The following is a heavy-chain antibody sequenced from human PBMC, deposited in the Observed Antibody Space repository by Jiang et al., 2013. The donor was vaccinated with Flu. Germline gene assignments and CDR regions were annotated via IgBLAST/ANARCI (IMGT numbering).Heavy chain of an antibody. J-gene: IGHJ4*02. CDR3: APVPGSYYYYFDY. Sequence: VQLVESGGGLVQPGGSLRLSCAASGFTFSSYAMSWVRQAPGKGLEWVSAISGSGGSTYYADSVKGRFTISRDNSKNTLYLQMNSLRAEDTAAYYCAPVPGSYYYYFDYWGQGTLVTVSS. D-gene: IGHD3-10*01. V-gene: IGHV3-23*04. CDR1: GFTFSSYA. CDR2: ISGSGGST.